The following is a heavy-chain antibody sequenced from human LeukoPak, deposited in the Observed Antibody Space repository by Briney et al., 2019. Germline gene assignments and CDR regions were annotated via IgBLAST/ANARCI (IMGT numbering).Heavy chain of an antibody. D-gene: IGHD4-11*01. CDR3: ARGGPHDYSDYCFDY. CDR1: GFTFDDYA. V-gene: IGHV3-9*03. CDR2: ITWNSGSV. J-gene: IGHJ4*02. Sequence: GGSLRLSCAASGFTFDDYAMHWVRQAPGQGLEWVSGITWNSGSVGYADSVKGRFTISRDNAKNSLYLQTNSLRAEDMAVYYCARGGPHDYSDYCFDYWGQGTLVTVSS.